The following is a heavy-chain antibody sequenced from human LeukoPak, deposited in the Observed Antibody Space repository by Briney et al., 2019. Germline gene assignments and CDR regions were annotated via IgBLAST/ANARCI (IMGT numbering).Heavy chain of an antibody. J-gene: IGHJ4*02. CDR1: GFTFSSYY. CDR3: ARDQWWVLDY. Sequence: PGGSLRLSCAASGFTFSSYYMSWVRQAPGKGLEWVANIKQDGSQKYYVDSVKGRFTISRDNAKNSVYLQMNSLRAEDTAVYYCARDQWWVLDYWGQGTLVTVSS. D-gene: IGHD2-15*01. V-gene: IGHV3-7*01. CDR2: IKQDGSQK.